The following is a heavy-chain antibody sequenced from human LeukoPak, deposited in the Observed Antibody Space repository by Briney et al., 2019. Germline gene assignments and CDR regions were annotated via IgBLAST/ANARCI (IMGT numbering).Heavy chain of an antibody. J-gene: IGHJ4*02. CDR3: ARLRVDYFDY. V-gene: IGHV4-4*09. Sequence: SETLSLTCTVSGGSISSYYWSWIRQPPGKGLEWIGYIYTSGSTNYNPSLKSRVTISVDTSKNQFSLKLSSVTAADTAVYYCARLRVDYFDYWGQGTLVTVSS. CDR1: GGSISSYY. CDR2: IYTSGST.